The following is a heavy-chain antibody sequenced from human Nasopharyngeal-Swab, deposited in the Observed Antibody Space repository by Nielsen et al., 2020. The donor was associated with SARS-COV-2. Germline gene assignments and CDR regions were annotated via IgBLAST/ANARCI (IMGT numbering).Heavy chain of an antibody. CDR3: AREAQTGYSSGWTYYYYGMDV. D-gene: IGHD6-19*01. J-gene: IGHJ6*02. Sequence: GESLKISCAASGFTFSSYGMHWVRQDPGKGLEWVAVISYDGSNKYYADSVKGRFTISRDNSKNTLYLQMNSLRAEDTAVYYCAREAQTGYSSGWTYYYYGMDVWGQGTTVTVSS. CDR1: GFTFSSYG. CDR2: ISYDGSNK. V-gene: IGHV3-30*03.